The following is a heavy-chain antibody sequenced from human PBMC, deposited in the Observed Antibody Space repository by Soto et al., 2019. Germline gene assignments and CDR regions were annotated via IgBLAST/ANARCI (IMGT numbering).Heavy chain of an antibody. CDR1: GFIVSSNY. Sequence: EVQLVESGGGLIQPGGSLRLSCAASGFIVSSNYMSWVRQAPGKGLEWVSDIYSGGSTYYADSVKGRFTISRDNSKNTLYFQMNSLRAEDTAVYYCARVGYAVTTGGAFDIWGQGTMVTVSS. CDR2: IYSGGST. D-gene: IGHD4-17*01. CDR3: ARVGYAVTTGGAFDI. J-gene: IGHJ3*02. V-gene: IGHV3-53*01.